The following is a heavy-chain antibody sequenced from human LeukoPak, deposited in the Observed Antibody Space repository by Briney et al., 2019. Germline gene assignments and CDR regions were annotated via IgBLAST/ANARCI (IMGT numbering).Heavy chain of an antibody. J-gene: IGHJ4*02. CDR1: GYTFTSYD. CDR2: MNPNSGNT. V-gene: IGHV1-8*01. Sequence: GASVKVTCKASGYTFTSYDINWVRQATGQGLEWMGWMNPNSGNTGYAQKFQGRVTMTRNTSISTAYMELSSLRSEDTAVYYCARGNDFWNSPLDYWGQGTLVTVSS. CDR3: ARGNDFWNSPLDY. D-gene: IGHD3-3*01.